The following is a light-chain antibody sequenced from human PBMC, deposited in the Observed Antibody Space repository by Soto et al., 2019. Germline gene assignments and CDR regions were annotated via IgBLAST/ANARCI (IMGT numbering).Light chain of an antibody. V-gene: IGKV1-39*01. Sequence: IQMTQSPSSLSASVGDTVTITCRASQRIGNFVHGYQQQPGKAPKLLIYVTSTLQSGVPARFSGSGSGSGTNFTLTISSLQPEDVGIYFCLQTYTAPTITFGPGTRVDVK. J-gene: IGKJ3*01. CDR2: VTS. CDR3: LQTYTAPTIT. CDR1: QRIGNF.